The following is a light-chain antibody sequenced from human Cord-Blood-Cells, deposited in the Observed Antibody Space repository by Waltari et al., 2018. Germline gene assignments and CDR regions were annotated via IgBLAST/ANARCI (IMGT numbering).Light chain of an antibody. J-gene: IGLJ7*01. Sequence: QSVLTQPPSVSGAPGQRVTISCTGSSSNIGAGYDVHWYQQLPGTAPKLLFYGNSNRPSGGPDLFSGSNSGPSASLAITGLQAEDEADYYCQSYDSSLSGAVFGGGTQLTVL. V-gene: IGLV1-40*01. CDR3: QSYDSSLSGAV. CDR2: GNS. CDR1: SSNIGAGYD.